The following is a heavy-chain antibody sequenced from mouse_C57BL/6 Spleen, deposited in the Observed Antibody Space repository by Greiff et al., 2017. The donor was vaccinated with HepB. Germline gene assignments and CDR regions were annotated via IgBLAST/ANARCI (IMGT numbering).Heavy chain of an antibody. V-gene: IGHV7-3*01. CDR2: IRNKANGYTT. D-gene: IGHD2-12*01. CDR1: GFTFTDYY. Sequence: VQLKESGGGLVQPGGSLSLSCAASGFTFTDYYMSWVRQPPGKALEWLGFIRNKANGYTTEYSASVKGRFTISRDNSQSILYLQMNALRAEDSATYYCARYERVTTYSFDYWGQGTTLTVSS. J-gene: IGHJ2*01. CDR3: ARYERVTTYSFDY.